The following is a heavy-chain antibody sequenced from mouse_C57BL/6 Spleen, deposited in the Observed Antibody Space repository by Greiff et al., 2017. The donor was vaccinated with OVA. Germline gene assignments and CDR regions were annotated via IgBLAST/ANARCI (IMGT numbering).Heavy chain of an antibody. Sequence: EVMLVESGGGLVQPGGSLSLSCAASGFTFTDYYISWVRQPPGKALEWLGFIRNKANGFTTEYSVSVKARFTISRENYQSILYLQMNALRAEDSATYYCARFYDYSAMDYWGQGTSVTVSS. CDR3: ARFYDYSAMDY. V-gene: IGHV7-3*01. CDR1: GFTFTDYY. CDR2: IRNKANGFTT. D-gene: IGHD2-12*01. J-gene: IGHJ4*01.